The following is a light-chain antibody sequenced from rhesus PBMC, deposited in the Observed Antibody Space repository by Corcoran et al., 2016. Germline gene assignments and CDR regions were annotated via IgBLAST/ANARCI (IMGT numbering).Light chain of an antibody. CDR3: QQYYSYPFT. V-gene: IGKV1-46*01. J-gene: IGKJ3*01. CDR1: QSLTSS. CDR2: SAS. Sequence: DIQMTQSPSSLSASVGDTFTITCRSSQSLTSSVAWYQQKPGKAPKLLSYSASSLQSGVPSRFSGSKSGTDFTLTSSSLQPDDFGSSYCQQYYSYPFTFGPGTKLDIK.